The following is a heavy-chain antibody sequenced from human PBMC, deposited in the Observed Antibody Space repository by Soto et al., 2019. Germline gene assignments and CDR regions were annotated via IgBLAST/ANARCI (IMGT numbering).Heavy chain of an antibody. CDR2: TGLSGRTT. CDR1: GFNFSVYA. J-gene: IGHJ4*02. CDR3: ATGHSNSRSFDY. D-gene: IGHD6-6*01. V-gene: IGHV3-23*01. Sequence: VGSLRLSCTASGFNFSVYAMSWVRQAPGKGLEWVSTTGLSGRTTYYADSVKGRFTVSRDNSKNTVDLQMSSLRAEDTAVYYCATGHSNSRSFDYRGQGTTVTFSS.